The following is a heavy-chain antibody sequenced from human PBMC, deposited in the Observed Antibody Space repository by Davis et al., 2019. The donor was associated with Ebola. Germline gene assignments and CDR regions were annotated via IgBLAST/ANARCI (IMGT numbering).Heavy chain of an antibody. D-gene: IGHD4-17*01. CDR1: GLIFSGYA. J-gene: IGHJ6*02. CDR3: ARRETVPGYYGMDV. Sequence: PGGSLRLSCAASGLIFSGYAMHWVRQAPGKGLEWVAGISDDGSKTYYADSVKGRFTVSRDNSKNTLYLQMNSLRPEDTAVYYCARRETVPGYYGMDVWGQGTTVTASS. CDR2: ISDDGSKT. V-gene: IGHV3-30*04.